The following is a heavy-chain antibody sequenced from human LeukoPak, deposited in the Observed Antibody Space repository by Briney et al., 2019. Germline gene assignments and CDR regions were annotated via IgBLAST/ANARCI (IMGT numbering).Heavy chain of an antibody. D-gene: IGHD3-16*02. CDR3: ARGLRLGELSPLRY. Sequence: ASVKVSCKASGYTFTGYYMHWVRQAPGQGLEWMGRINPNSGGTNYAQKFQGRVTMTRDTSICTAYMELSRLRSDDTAVYYCARGLRLGELSPLRYWGQGTLVTVSS. CDR2: INPNSGGT. CDR1: GYTFTGYY. V-gene: IGHV1-2*06. J-gene: IGHJ4*02.